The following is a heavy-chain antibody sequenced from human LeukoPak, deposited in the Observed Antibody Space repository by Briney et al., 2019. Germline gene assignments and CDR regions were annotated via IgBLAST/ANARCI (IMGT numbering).Heavy chain of an antibody. J-gene: IGHJ4*02. D-gene: IGHD6-19*01. CDR2: ISTSGDST. CDR3: VKNGWLDY. Sequence: GGSLRLSCAASGLTFSGYAMTWVRQAPGKGLEWVAYISTSGDSTKYADSVEGRFTISRDNAENSLYLLMNSLRVEDTAVHYCVKNGWLDYWGQGILVTVSS. CDR1: GLTFSGYA. V-gene: IGHV3-21*06.